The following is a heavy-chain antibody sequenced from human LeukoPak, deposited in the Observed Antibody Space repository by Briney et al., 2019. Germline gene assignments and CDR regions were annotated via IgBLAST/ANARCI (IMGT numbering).Heavy chain of an antibody. Sequence: ASVKVSCKASGHTFTTYYVHLVRQAPGQGLEWMGVINPSGDGTNYSQRFQGRVTLTRDTSTSTVYMELSSLRSEDTAIYYCAKETPYTGWFDPWGQGTLVTVSS. D-gene: IGHD3-16*01. J-gene: IGHJ5*02. CDR1: GHTFTTYY. V-gene: IGHV1-46*01. CDR3: AKETPYTGWFDP. CDR2: INPSGDGT.